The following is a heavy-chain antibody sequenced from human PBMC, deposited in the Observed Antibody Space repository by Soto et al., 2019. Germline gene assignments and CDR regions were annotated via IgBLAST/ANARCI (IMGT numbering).Heavy chain of an antibody. CDR1: GFSFSNAW. Sequence: GGSLRLSCAASGFSFSNAWMNWVRQAPGKGLEWVSAISGSGGSTYYADSVKGRFTISRDNSKNTLYLQMNSLRAEDTAVYYCAKDFFGYSSSWYYFDYWGQGTLVTVSS. V-gene: IGHV3-23*01. CDR2: ISGSGGST. D-gene: IGHD6-13*01. CDR3: AKDFFGYSSSWYYFDY. J-gene: IGHJ4*02.